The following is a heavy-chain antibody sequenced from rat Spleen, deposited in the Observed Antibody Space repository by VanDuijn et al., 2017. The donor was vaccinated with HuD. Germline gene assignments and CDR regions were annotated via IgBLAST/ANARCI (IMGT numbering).Heavy chain of an antibody. Sequence: EVQLVESGGGLVQPGRSLKLSCAASGFTYSNYVMVWVRQAPTKGLEWVASISTGGGNTYYRDSVKGRFTISRDNAKSTLYLQMDSLRSEDTATYYCARQPTEGFDYWGQGVMVTVSS. CDR1: GFTYSNYV. CDR2: ISTGGGNT. CDR3: ARQPTEGFDY. V-gene: IGHV5-25*01. D-gene: IGHD1-11*01. J-gene: IGHJ2*01.